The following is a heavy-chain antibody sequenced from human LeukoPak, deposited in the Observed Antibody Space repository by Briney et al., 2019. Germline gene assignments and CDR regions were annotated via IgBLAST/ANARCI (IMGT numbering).Heavy chain of an antibody. J-gene: IGHJ4*02. V-gene: IGHV4-34*01. CDR1: GGSFSGYC. CDR3: ARRGSGSYYNDLRDY. D-gene: IGHD3-10*01. CDR2: INHSGST. Sequence: SETLSLTCAVYGGSFSGYCWSWIRQPPGKGPEWIGEINHSGSTNYNPSLKSRVTISVDTSKNQLSLKLSSVTAADTAVYYCARRGSGSYYNDLRDYWGQGTLVTASS.